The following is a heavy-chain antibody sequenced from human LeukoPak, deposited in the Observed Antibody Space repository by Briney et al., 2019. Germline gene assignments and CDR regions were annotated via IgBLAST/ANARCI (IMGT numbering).Heavy chain of an antibody. CDR1: GGSISSYY. CDR2: IYYSGST. Sequence: SETLSLTCTVSGGSISSYYWSWIRQPPGKGLEWIGYIYYSGSTNYNPSLKSRVTISVDTSKNQFSLKLSSVTAADTAVYYCAREGYYYDSSGSDPFDYWGQGTLVTVSS. D-gene: IGHD3-22*01. V-gene: IGHV4-59*12. J-gene: IGHJ4*02. CDR3: AREGYYYDSSGSDPFDY.